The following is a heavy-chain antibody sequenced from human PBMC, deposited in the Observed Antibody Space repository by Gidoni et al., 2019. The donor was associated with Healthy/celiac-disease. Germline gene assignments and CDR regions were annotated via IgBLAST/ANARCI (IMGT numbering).Heavy chain of an antibody. CDR2: IKSKTDGGTT. J-gene: IGHJ3*02. Sequence: EVQLVESGGGLVKPGGSLRLSCAASGFPFSNAWMSSVRQAPGKGLEWVGRIKSKTDGGTTDYAAPGKGRFTISRDDSKNTLYLQMNSLKTEDTAVYYCTTVPPPRYYYDSSGYYYSYAFDIWGQGTMVTVSS. CDR3: TTVPPPRYYYDSSGYYYSYAFDI. D-gene: IGHD3-22*01. CDR1: GFPFSNAW. V-gene: IGHV3-15*01.